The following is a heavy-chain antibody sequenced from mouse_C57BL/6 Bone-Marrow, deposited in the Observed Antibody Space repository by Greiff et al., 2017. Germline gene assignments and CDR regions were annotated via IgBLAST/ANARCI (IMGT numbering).Heavy chain of an antibody. D-gene: IGHD2-4*01. J-gene: IGHJ3*01. V-gene: IGHV1-9*01. CDR3: SRGGSDYDGAY. CDR1: GYTFTGYW. CDR2: ILPGSGST. Sequence: VQLQQSGAELMKPGASVKLSCKATGYTFTGYWIEWVKQRPGHGLEWIGEILPGSGSTNYNEKFKGKATFTADTSSNTAYIQLSSLTTEDSAIYYCSRGGSDYDGAYWGQGTLVTVSA.